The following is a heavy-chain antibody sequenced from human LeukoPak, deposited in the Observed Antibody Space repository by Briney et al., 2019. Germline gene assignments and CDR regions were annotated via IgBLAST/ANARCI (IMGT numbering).Heavy chain of an antibody. D-gene: IGHD6-19*01. J-gene: IGHJ4*02. CDR1: GYTFTSYG. CDR2: ISAYNGNT. Sequence: ASVKVSCKASGYTFTSYGISWVRQAPGQGLEWMGWISAYNGNTNYAQKLQGRDTMTTDTSTSTAYMELRSLRSDDTAVYYCASTSAVAGIGPFDYWGQGTLVTVSS. V-gene: IGHV1-18*01. CDR3: ASTSAVAGIGPFDY.